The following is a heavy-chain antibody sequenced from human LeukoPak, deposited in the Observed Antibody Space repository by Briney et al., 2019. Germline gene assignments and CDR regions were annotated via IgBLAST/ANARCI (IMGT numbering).Heavy chain of an antibody. J-gene: IGHJ6*02. CDR2: IIPIFGTA. CDR3: ARDHCSGGGCYSGIYYYYYGMDV. D-gene: IGHD2-15*01. Sequence: ASVKVSCKASGGTFSSYAISWVRQAPGQGLEWMGGIIPIFGTANYAQKFQGRVTITADESTSTAYMELSSLRSEDTAVYYCARDHCSGGGCYSGIYYYYYGMDVWGQGTTVTVSS. V-gene: IGHV1-69*13. CDR1: GGTFSSYA.